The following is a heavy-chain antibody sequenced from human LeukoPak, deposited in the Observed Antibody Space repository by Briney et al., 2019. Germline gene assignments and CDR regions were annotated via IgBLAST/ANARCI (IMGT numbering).Heavy chain of an antibody. CDR1: GGSISSYY. Sequence: SETLSLTCTVSGGSISSYYWSWIRQSPGKGLEWIGSIYHSGSTYYNPSLKSRVTISVDTSKNQFSLKLSSVTAADTAVYYCARPRGSCSGGSCYYYYFDYWGQGTLVTVSS. D-gene: IGHD2-15*01. CDR3: ARPRGSCSGGSCYYYYFDY. CDR2: IYHSGST. V-gene: IGHV4-59*08. J-gene: IGHJ4*02.